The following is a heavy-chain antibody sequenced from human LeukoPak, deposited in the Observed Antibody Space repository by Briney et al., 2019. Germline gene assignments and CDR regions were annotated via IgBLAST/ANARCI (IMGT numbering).Heavy chain of an antibody. D-gene: IGHD2-21*02. J-gene: IGHJ1*01. CDR2: ISSSGSTI. CDR1: RFTFSDYY. CDR3: ASGIVVVTAAEYFQH. Sequence: SGGSLRLSCAASRFTFSDYYMSWIRQAPGKGLEWVSYISSSGSTIYYADSVKGRFTISRDNAKNSLYLQMNSLRAEDTAVYYCASGIVVVTAAEYFQHWGQGTLVTVSS. V-gene: IGHV3-11*04.